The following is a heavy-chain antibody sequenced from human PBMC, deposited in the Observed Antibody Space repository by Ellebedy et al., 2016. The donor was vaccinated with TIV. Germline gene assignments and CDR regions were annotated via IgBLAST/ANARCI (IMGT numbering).Heavy chain of an antibody. CDR2: IYYSGST. Sequence: SETLSLXXTVSGGSISSGDYYWSWIRQPPGKGLEWIGYIYYSGSTYYNPSLKSRVTISVDTSKNQFSLKLSSVTAADTAVYYCATLTSGYSYGVDYWGQGTLVTVSS. D-gene: IGHD5-18*01. CDR3: ATLTSGYSYGVDY. J-gene: IGHJ4*02. CDR1: GGSISSGDYY. V-gene: IGHV4-30-4*01.